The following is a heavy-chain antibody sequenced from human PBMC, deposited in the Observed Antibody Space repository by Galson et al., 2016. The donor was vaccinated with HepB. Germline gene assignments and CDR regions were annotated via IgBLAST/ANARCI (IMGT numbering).Heavy chain of an antibody. CDR3: TREASRVLFLY. V-gene: IGHV3-48*03. CDR1: GFKFDSYE. CDR2: ITSSGETV. Sequence: SLRLSCAASGFKFDSYEMSWVRQAPGKGLEWISYITSSGETVRYADSVRGRFTISRDNAKNSVYLRMNGVRADDTAVYYCTREASRVLFLYWGRSTLVTVSS. J-gene: IGHJ2*01. D-gene: IGHD3-3*01.